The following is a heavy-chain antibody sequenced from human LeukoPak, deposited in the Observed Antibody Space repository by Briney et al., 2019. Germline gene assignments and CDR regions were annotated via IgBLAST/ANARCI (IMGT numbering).Heavy chain of an antibody. V-gene: IGHV3-9*01. CDR1: GFIFDDYA. Sequence: PGRSLRLSCAASGFIFDDYAMHWVRQAPGKGLEWVSGLSWNSGNIDYADSVKGRFTVSRDNAKNSLYLQMRSLRAEDTAFYYCTKAATGILGRSIKVAWFDSWGQGTLVTVSS. CDR2: LSWNSGNI. D-gene: IGHD6-13*01. J-gene: IGHJ5*01. CDR3: TKAATGILGRSIKVAWFDS.